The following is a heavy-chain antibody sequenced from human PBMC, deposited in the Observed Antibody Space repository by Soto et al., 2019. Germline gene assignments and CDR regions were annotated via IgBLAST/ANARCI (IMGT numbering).Heavy chain of an antibody. J-gene: IGHJ6*02. CDR1: GYTLTELS. Sequence: ASVKVSCKVSGYTLTELSMHWVRQAPGKGLEWMGGFDPEDGETIYAQKFQGRVTMTEDTSTDTAYMELSSLRSEDTAVYYCATEGIRGYVTRYYYYGMDVWGQGTXVTVSS. V-gene: IGHV1-24*01. D-gene: IGHD5-12*01. CDR3: ATEGIRGYVTRYYYYGMDV. CDR2: FDPEDGET.